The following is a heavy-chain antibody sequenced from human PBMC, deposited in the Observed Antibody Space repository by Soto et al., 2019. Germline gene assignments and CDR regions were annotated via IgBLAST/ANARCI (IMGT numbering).Heavy chain of an antibody. J-gene: IGHJ5*02. CDR2: IIPILGIA. D-gene: IGHD3-10*01. CDR1: GGTFSSYT. Sequence: QVQLVQSGAEVKKPGSSVKVSCKASGGTFSSYTISWVRQAPGQGLEWMGRIIPILGIANYAQKFQGRGTITADKSTSTAYMELSSLRSEDTAVYYCARGYYYGSGDNWFDPWGQGTLVTVSS. V-gene: IGHV1-69*02. CDR3: ARGYYYGSGDNWFDP.